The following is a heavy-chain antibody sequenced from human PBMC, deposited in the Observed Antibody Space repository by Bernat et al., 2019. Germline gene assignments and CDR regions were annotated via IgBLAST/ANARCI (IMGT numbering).Heavy chain of an antibody. Sequence: QVQLVQSGAEVKKPGASVKVSCKASGYTFTSYGISWVRQAPGQGLEWMGWISAYNGNTNYAQKLQGRVTMTTDTSTSTAYMELRSLTSDDTAVYYCARDRKNWDHLGGAFDIWGQGTMVTVSS. D-gene: IGHD7-27*01. J-gene: IGHJ3*02. V-gene: IGHV1-18*01. CDR1: GYTFTSYG. CDR2: ISAYNGNT. CDR3: ARDRKNWDHLGGAFDI.